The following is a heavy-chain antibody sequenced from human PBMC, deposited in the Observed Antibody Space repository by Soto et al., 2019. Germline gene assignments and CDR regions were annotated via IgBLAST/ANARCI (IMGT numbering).Heavy chain of an antibody. Sequence: GGSLRLSCAASGFTFSSYAMNWVRQAPGKGLEWVSGISYGGGSTNYADSVKGRFTISRDNSKNTLYLQMNSLRGEDTALYYCATSGSYYEYWGQGTLVTVSS. V-gene: IGHV3-23*01. CDR2: ISYGGGST. CDR3: ATSGSYYEY. D-gene: IGHD1-26*01. J-gene: IGHJ4*02. CDR1: GFTFSSYA.